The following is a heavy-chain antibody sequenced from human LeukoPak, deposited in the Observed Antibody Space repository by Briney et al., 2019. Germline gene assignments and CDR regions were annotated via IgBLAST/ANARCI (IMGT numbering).Heavy chain of an antibody. J-gene: IGHJ4*02. D-gene: IGHD5-24*01. CDR2: ISAYNGNT. CDR1: GYTFTSYD. V-gene: IGHV1-18*01. Sequence: ASVKVSCKASGYTFTSYDISWVRQAPGQGLEWMGWISAYNGNTNYAQKLQGRVTVTTDTSTSTAYMELRSLRSDDTAVYYCAGNSDGYNGVEDWGQGTLVTVSS. CDR3: AGNSDGYNGVED.